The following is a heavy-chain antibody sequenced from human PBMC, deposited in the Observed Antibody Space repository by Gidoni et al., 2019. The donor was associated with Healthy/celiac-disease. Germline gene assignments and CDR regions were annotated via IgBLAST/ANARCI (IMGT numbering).Heavy chain of an antibody. CDR3: AKDYPAYSSSRYGAVGYFDY. CDR1: GFPFSSYA. Sequence: DVQLLESGGGLVQPGGSLRLSCAASGFPFSSYALSWVRQAPGKGLEWVSDIRGSGGSTYDADAVKGQFTISRDNSKNTLYLKMNSLRAEDTAVYYCAKDYPAYSSSRYGAVGYFDYWGQGTLVTVSS. V-gene: IGHV3-23*01. D-gene: IGHD6-13*01. J-gene: IGHJ4*02. CDR2: IRGSGGST.